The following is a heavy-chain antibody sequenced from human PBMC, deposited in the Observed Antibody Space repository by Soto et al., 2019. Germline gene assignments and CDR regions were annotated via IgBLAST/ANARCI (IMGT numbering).Heavy chain of an antibody. D-gene: IGHD3-10*01. CDR3: GRGYGALTMGLDP. Sequence: EVQLVESGGGLVQAGGSLRLSCAASGFSVSNNYMSWVRQAPGKGLEWVSLMYSGGGTQYADSVKGRFILSRDNSKNTLHLHMNGLSAEDAAVYYCGRGYGALTMGLDPWGQGTLVTVSS. CDR1: GFSVSNNY. CDR2: MYSGGGT. J-gene: IGHJ5*02. V-gene: IGHV3-66*01.